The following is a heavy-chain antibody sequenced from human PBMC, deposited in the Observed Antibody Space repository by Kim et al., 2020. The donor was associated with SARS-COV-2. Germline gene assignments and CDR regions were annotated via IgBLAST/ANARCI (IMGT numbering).Heavy chain of an antibody. D-gene: IGHD1-1*01. CDR3: ARVTRRGTQQPPDY. Sequence: YADSVKGRFTITRDNSQSTLFLQMSSLRVEDTAVYYCARVTRRGTQQPPDYWGQGTLVIVSS. V-gene: IGHV3-30*15. J-gene: IGHJ4*02.